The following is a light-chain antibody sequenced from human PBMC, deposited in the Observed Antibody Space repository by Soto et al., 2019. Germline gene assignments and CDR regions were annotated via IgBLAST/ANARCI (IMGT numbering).Light chain of an antibody. CDR1: QGISSY. CDR2: TTS. J-gene: IGKJ5*01. V-gene: IGKV1-9*01. Sequence: IQLTQSPSPLSASVGDRVTITCRASQGISSYLAWYQQKPGKAPKLLIYTTSTLQSGVPSRFSGSGSGTDFTLTISSLQPEDFATYYCQHFKSFPITFGQGTRLEIK. CDR3: QHFKSFPIT.